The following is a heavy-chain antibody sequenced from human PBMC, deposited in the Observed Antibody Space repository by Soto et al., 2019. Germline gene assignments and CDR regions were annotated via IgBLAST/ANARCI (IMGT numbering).Heavy chain of an antibody. CDR1: GFSLSTSGVG. CDR2: IYWDDDK. CDR3: ARTYQLLAFYNWFDP. Sequence: QITLKESGPTLVKPTQTLTLTCTFSGFSLSTSGVGVGWIRQPPGKALEWLALIYWDDDKRYSPSLKSRLTIPKDTSKNQVVLTMTNMDPVDTATYYCARTYQLLAFYNWFDPWGQGTLVTVSS. J-gene: IGHJ5*02. D-gene: IGHD2-2*01. V-gene: IGHV2-5*02.